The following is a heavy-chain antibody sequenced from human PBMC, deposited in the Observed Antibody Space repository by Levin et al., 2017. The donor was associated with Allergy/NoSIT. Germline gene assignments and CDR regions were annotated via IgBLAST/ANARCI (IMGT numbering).Heavy chain of an antibody. CDR1: GGSMSSYF. J-gene: IGHJ6*02. CDR3: ARRELRGVHWYYGLDG. CDR2: IPHNGST. Sequence: SETLSLTCTVSGGSMSSYFWAWIRQPPGKGLEWNGYIPHNGSTRFTPSLKRRVTMSVDTSKTQYSLKLTSVTVADTAVLYWARRELRGVHWYYGLDGWGQGTTVTVSS. V-gene: IGHV4-59*01. D-gene: IGHD3-10*01.